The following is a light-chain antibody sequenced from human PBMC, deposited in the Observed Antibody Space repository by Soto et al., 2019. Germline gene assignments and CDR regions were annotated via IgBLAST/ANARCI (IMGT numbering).Light chain of an antibody. CDR3: QQSYSTWT. CDR2: AAS. CDR1: QSISSY. J-gene: IGKJ1*01. Sequence: DIQMTQSPSSLSESVGERVTITCRASQSISSYLNWYQQKPGKAPKLLIYAASSLQSGVPSRFSGSGSGTDFTLTISSLQPEDFATYYCQQSYSTWTFGQGTKVEIK. V-gene: IGKV1-39*01.